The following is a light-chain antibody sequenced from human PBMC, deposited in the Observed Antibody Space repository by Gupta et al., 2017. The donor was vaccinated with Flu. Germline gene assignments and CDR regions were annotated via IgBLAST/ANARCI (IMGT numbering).Light chain of an antibody. Sequence: QSALTQPPSASGSPAPSVTISCTGTSSAVGGYNYVSWYQQHPGKAPKLMIYEVSKRPSGVPARFSGSKSGNTASLTVSGLQAEDEADYYCSSYAGSNNWVFGGGTKLTVL. J-gene: IGLJ3*02. CDR1: SSAVGGYNY. CDR2: EVS. V-gene: IGLV2-8*01. CDR3: SSYAGSNNWV.